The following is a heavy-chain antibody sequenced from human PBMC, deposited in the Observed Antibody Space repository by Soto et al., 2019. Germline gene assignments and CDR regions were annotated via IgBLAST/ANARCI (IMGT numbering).Heavy chain of an antibody. CDR3: AKDRGAVAYY. V-gene: IGHV3-30*18. Sequence: QVQLVESGGGVVQPGRSLRLSCAASGFTFSSYGMHWVRQAPGKGLEWVAVISYDGSNKYYADSVKGRFTISRDNSKNTLYLQMNSLRAEDTAVYYCAKDRGAVAYYWGQGTLVTVSS. CDR2: ISYDGSNK. D-gene: IGHD6-19*01. CDR1: GFTFSSYG. J-gene: IGHJ4*02.